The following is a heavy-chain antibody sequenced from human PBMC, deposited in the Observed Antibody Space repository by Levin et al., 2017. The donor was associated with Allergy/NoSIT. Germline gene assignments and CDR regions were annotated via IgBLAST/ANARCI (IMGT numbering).Heavy chain of an antibody. Sequence: GGSLRLSCAASGFTFRLYGMHWVRQAPGKGLEWVAGVSDDGTNKHSADSVKGRFTISRDNSKNTLYLQMYSLRPQDTAVYYCAMAWNYAMDVWGQGTTVTVSS. D-gene: IGHD3-3*01. CDR3: AMAWNYAMDV. V-gene: IGHV3-30*03. CDR1: GFTFRLYG. J-gene: IGHJ6*02. CDR2: VSDDGTNK.